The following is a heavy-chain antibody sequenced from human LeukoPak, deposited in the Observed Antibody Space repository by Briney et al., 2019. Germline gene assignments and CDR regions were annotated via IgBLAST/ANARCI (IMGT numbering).Heavy chain of an antibody. CDR1: GFTFNHYG. CDR2: IWYDGTNK. V-gene: IGHV3-33*01. J-gene: IGHJ4*02. CDR3: ARDPAGNRGNFDY. D-gene: IGHD6-13*01. Sequence: GGSLRLTCTASGFTFNHYGMHWVRQAPGRGLEWVAGIWYDGTNKYYADSVKGRLTISRDNSRNTLYLQMNSLRVEDTAMYSCARDPAGNRGNFDYWGQGTRVTVSS.